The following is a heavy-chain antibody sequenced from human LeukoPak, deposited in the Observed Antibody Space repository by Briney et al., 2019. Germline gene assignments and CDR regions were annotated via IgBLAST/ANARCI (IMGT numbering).Heavy chain of an antibody. CDR1: GGTFSSYA. CDR3: ARVYSSGLVGY. V-gene: IGHV1-69*13. D-gene: IGHD6-19*01. J-gene: IGHJ4*02. Sequence: AASVKVSCKASGGTFSSYAISWVRQAPGQGLEWMGGIIPIFGTANYAQKFQGRVTITADESTSTAYMELSSLRSEDTAVYYCARVYSSGLVGYWGQGTLVTVSS. CDR2: IIPIFGTA.